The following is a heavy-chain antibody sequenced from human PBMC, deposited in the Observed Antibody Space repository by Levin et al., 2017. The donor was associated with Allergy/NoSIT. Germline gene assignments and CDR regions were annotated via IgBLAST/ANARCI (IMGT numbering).Heavy chain of an antibody. Sequence: SETLSLTCAVSGGSLSSSSYWGWVRQPPGKGLEWFGSISYSGRTYYNPSLNSRVSISVDTSKKWFSLDVYSVTAADTAVYFCATLIGNWYFALWGRGTLVIVSS. V-gene: IGHV4-39*01. CDR1: GGSLSSSSY. CDR3: ATLIGNWYFAL. J-gene: IGHJ2*01. D-gene: IGHD3-16*02. CDR2: ISYSGRT.